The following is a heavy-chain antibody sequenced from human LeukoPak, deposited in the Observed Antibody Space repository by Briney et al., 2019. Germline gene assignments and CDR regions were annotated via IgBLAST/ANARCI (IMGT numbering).Heavy chain of an antibody. Sequence: PGGSLRLSCAASGLTFSDYYMSWIRQAPGKGLEWVSYISSSSSYTNYADSVKGRFTISRDNAKNSLYLQMNSLRAEDTAVYYCARPLSYGDHVGPDYWGQGTLVTVSS. D-gene: IGHD4-17*01. CDR2: ISSSSSYT. CDR1: GLTFSDYY. V-gene: IGHV3-11*03. J-gene: IGHJ4*02. CDR3: ARPLSYGDHVGPDY.